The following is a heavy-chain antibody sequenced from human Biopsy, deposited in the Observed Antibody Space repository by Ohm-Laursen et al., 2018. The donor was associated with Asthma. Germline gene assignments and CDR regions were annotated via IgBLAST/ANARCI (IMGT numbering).Heavy chain of an antibody. D-gene: IGHD4-17*01. J-gene: IGHJ4*02. V-gene: IGHV1-24*01. CDR2: HDHEEGGT. CDR1: GYSLTDLS. Sequence: ASVTVSCKLSGYSLTDLSMHWVRQAPGHGLEWMGGHDHEEGGTVNARRFQGRVTMTEDTSTDTAYMELSSLSSDDTAVYYCASDFPKDYVRYNFQFWGQGTLVTVSS. CDR3: ASDFPKDYVRYNFQF.